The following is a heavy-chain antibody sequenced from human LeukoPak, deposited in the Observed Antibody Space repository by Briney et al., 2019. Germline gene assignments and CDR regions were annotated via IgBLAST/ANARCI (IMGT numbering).Heavy chain of an antibody. V-gene: IGHV5-51*01. CDR1: EYNFTTYW. J-gene: IGHJ4*02. CDR2: IYPVDSDT. CDR3: ARHSGGSGLHF. D-gene: IGHD1-26*01. Sequence: RGESLKISCQTSEYNFTTYWIAWVRRLHGKGLEWMGIIYPVDSDTSYSPSFKAEVTISAANPISTAYLQWSSLKATDTAMYSLARHSGGSGLHFGGQGTRVTVSS.